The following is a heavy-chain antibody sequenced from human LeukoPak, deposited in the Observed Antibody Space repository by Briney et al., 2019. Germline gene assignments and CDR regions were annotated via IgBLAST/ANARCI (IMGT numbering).Heavy chain of an antibody. CDR3: ARTPGYSGYLFDY. CDR1: GYTFTSYA. V-gene: IGHV1-3*01. D-gene: IGHD5-12*01. J-gene: IGHJ4*02. CDR2: INAGNGNT. Sequence: VASVKVSCKAPGYTFTSYAMHWVRQAPGQRLEWMGWINAGNGNTKYSQKFQGRVTITRDTSASTAYMELSSLRSEDTAVYYCARTPGYSGYLFDYWGQGTLVTVSS.